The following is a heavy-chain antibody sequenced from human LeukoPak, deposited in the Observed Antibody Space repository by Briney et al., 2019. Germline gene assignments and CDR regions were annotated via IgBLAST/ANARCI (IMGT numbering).Heavy chain of an antibody. Sequence: SETLSLTCTVSSVSISTYYWSWIRQPPGKGLEWIGYIYYKGNTNYNPSLRSRVTISFDTPKNQFSLKLSSVTAADTAVYYCARSGRPTSWFDPWGQGTLVTVSS. V-gene: IGHV4-59*01. CDR1: SVSISTYY. D-gene: IGHD5-12*01. CDR2: IYYKGNT. CDR3: ARSGRPTSWFDP. J-gene: IGHJ5*02.